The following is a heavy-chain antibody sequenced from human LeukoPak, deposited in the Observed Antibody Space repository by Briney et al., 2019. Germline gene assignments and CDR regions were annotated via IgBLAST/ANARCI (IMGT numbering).Heavy chain of an antibody. Sequence: SETLSLTCAVYGGSFSGYYWSWIRQPPGKGLEWIGEINHGGSTNYNPSLRSRVTISVDTSKNQFSLKLSSVTAADAAVYYCARADCSSTSCYGRLIDYWGQGTLVTVSS. D-gene: IGHD2-2*01. J-gene: IGHJ4*02. CDR2: INHGGST. CDR3: ARADCSSTSCYGRLIDY. V-gene: IGHV4-34*01. CDR1: GGSFSGYY.